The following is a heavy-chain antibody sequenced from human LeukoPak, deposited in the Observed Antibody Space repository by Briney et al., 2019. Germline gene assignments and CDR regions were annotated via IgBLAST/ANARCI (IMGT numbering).Heavy chain of an antibody. CDR2: ISSSGTTI. J-gene: IGHJ6*03. CDR3: ARVKSSGYDFHYYYYMDV. V-gene: IGHV3-11*01. Sequence: PGGSLRLSCAASGFTFSDYYMSWIRQAPGKGLEWISYISSSGTTIYYADSVKGRFTISRDNAKNSLYLQMNSLRAEDTAVYYCARVKSSGYDFHYYYYMDVWGKGTTVTISS. D-gene: IGHD5-12*01. CDR1: GFTFSDYY.